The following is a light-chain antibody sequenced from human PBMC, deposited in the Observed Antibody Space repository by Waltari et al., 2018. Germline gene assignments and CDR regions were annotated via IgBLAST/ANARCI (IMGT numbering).Light chain of an antibody. CDR2: GKD. V-gene: IGLV3-19*01. J-gene: IGLJ3*02. CDR1: SLRTSY. Sequence: SSELTQDPAVSVALGQTVRITCQGDSLRTSYASWYQLKPGQAPVLVIYGKDKRPSGIPERISGYSSGATSSLTITGAQAEDEADYYCSSRNGRANQVVFAGGTKVTVL. CDR3: SSRNGRANQVV.